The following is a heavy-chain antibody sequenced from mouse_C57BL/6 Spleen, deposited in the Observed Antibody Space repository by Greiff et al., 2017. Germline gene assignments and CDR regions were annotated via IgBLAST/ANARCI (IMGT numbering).Heavy chain of an antibody. Sequence: QVQLQQPGAELVMPGASVKLSCKASGYTFTSYWMHWVKQRPGQGLEWIGEIDPSDSYTNYNQKFKGKSTLTVDKSTSTAYMLLSSLTSEDSAVYYCTRSALYVLDYWGQGTTLTVSS. CDR3: TRSALYVLDY. CDR1: GYTFTSYW. D-gene: IGHD2-12*01. V-gene: IGHV1-69*01. J-gene: IGHJ2*01. CDR2: IDPSDSYT.